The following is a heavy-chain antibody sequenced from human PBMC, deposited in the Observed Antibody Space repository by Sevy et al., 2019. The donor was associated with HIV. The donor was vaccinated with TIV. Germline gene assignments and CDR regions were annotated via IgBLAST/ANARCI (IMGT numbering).Heavy chain of an antibody. CDR1: GFTFSTYW. CDR3: VRAIAAPGSY. CDR2: IKQDGSEK. D-gene: IGHD6-13*01. Sequence: GGSLRLSCVGSGFTFSTYWMTWVRQAPGKGLEGVANIKQDGSEKYYVDSVKGRFTISGDKAKNFMYLQMNSLRAKDTAMNYCVRAIAAPGSYWGQGTLVTVSS. J-gene: IGHJ4*02. V-gene: IGHV3-7*01.